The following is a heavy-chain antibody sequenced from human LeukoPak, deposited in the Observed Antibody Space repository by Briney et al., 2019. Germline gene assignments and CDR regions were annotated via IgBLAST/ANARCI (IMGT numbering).Heavy chain of an antibody. J-gene: IGHJ4*02. CDR1: EFSVGSNY. Sequence: PGGSLRLPCAASEFSVGSNYMTWVRQAPGKGLEWVSLIYSGGSTYYADSVKGRFTISRDTAKNSLYLQMNSLRAEDTAVYFCARDYQWLAFDYWGQGTLVTVSS. CDR2: IYSGGST. V-gene: IGHV3-66*01. CDR3: ARDYQWLAFDY. D-gene: IGHD6-19*01.